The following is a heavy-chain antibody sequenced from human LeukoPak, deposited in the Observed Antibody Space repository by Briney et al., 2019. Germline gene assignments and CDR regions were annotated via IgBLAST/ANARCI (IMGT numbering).Heavy chain of an antibody. CDR2: TYSGGTT. V-gene: IGHV3-66*02. CDR1: GFTVSTNY. CDR3: AGYQNY. J-gene: IGHJ4*02. Sequence: GGSLRLSCVASGFTVSTNYMSWVRQAPGKGLEWVSVTYSGGTTYYADSVKGRFTISTDNSQNTLYLQMNSLRPEDTAVYYCAGYQNYWGQGTLVTVSS.